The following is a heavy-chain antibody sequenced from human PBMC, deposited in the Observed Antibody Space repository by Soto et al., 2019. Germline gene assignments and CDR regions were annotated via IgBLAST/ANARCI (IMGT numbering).Heavy chain of an antibody. V-gene: IGHV3-23*01. Sequence: RGSRRLSCAASRFTFSYYAMSWARHAPGKGLQWVSGISKNGETTYYADSVRGRFTISRDNSKNTQFLQMNRLGAGDTAVYYCAGFNQGHCTGAACYAIDYWGQGAQVTVSS. J-gene: IGHJ4*02. CDR2: ISKNGETT. CDR1: RFTFSYYA. D-gene: IGHD2-8*02. CDR3: AGFNQGHCTGAACYAIDY.